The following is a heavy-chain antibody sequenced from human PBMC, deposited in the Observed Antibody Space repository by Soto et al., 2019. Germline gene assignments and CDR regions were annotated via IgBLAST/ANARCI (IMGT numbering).Heavy chain of an antibody. J-gene: IGHJ4*02. CDR1: GYTFHNYG. CDR2: ISAYSGDT. D-gene: IGHD3-22*01. V-gene: IGHV1-18*01. Sequence: GASVKVSCKSSGYTFHNYGISWVRQAPGQGLEWMGWISAYSGDTDYAQKFEGRVTMTTETSTSTAYMELRGLRSDDTAVYYCARDLGMILVVKSHFDYWGQGTLVTVSS. CDR3: ARDLGMILVVKSHFDY.